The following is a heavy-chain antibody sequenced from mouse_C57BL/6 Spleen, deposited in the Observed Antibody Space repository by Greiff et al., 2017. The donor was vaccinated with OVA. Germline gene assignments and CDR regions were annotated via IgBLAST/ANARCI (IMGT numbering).Heavy chain of an antibody. CDR3: ASNSNHRRFAY. J-gene: IGHJ3*01. CDR2: IWGVGST. Sequence: QVHVKQSGPGLVAPSQSLSITCTVSGFSLTSYGVDWVRQSPGKGLEWLGVIWGVGSTNYNSALKSRLSISKDNSKSQVFLKMNSLQTDDTAMYYCASNSNHRRFAYWGQGTLVTVSA. D-gene: IGHD3-1*01. CDR1: GFSLTSYG. V-gene: IGHV2-6*01.